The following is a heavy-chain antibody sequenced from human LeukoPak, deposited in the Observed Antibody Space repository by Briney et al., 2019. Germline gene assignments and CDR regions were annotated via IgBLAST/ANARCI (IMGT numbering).Heavy chain of an antibody. V-gene: IGHV1-46*01. CDR2: INPSGGST. D-gene: IGHD3-10*01. Sequence: ASVKVSCKASGYTFTSYGISWVRQAPGQGLEWMGIINPSGGSTSYAQKFQGRVTMTRDTSTSTVYMELSSLRSEDTAVYYCARGLLWFGELWDPFDYWGQGTLVTVSS. J-gene: IGHJ4*02. CDR3: ARGLLWFGELWDPFDY. CDR1: GYTFTSYG.